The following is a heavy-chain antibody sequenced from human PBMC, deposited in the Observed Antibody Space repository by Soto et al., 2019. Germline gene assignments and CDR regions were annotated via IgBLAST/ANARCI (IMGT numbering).Heavy chain of an antibody. J-gene: IGHJ4*02. V-gene: IGHV4-34*01. CDR3: ARGQWEDYVY. CDR1: GGSFSGYY. CDR2: INHSGST. Sequence: LSLTCAVYGGSFSGYYWSWIRQPPGKGLEWIGEINHSGSTNYNPSLKSRVTISVDTSKNQFSLKLSSVTAADTAVYYCARGQWEDYVYWGQGTLVTVSS. D-gene: IGHD1-26*01.